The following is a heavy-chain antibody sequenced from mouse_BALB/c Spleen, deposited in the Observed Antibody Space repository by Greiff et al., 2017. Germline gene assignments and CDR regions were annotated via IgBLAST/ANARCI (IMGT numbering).Heavy chain of an antibody. Sequence: QVQLQQSGAELARPGASVKLSCKASGYTFTSYWMQWVKQRPGQGLEWIGAIYPGDGDTRYTQKFKGKATLTADKSSSTAYMQLSSLASEDSAVYYCARGYYGRRTYFDVWGAGTTVTVSS. D-gene: IGHD1-1*01. CDR1: GYTFTSYW. CDR3: ARGYYGRRTYFDV. J-gene: IGHJ1*01. CDR2: IYPGDGDT. V-gene: IGHV1-87*01.